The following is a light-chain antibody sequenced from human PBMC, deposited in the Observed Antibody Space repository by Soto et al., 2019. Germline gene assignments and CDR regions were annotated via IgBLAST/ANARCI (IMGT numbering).Light chain of an antibody. V-gene: IGLV2-14*03. J-gene: IGLJ1*01. CDR2: DVT. CDR3: NSYTGSTTPFV. CDR1: SSDVGGYNY. Sequence: QSVLTQPASVSGSPGQSITISCTGTSSDVGGYNYVSWYQHHPDKAPKLVIYDVTNRPSGVSYRFSGSKSGNTASLTISGLQAEDEADYYCNSYTGSTTPFVFGTGTKVT.